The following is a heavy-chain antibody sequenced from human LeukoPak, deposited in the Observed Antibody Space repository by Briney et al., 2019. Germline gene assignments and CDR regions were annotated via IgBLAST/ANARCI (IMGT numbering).Heavy chain of an antibody. J-gene: IGHJ4*02. CDR2: IKQDGSEK. Sequence: GGSLRLSCAASGFIFSTSAMSWVRQAPGKGLEWVANIKQDGSEKYYVDSVKGRFTISRDNAKNSLYLQMNSLRAEDTAVYYCARGYYYDSSGYFPPDYWGQGTLVTVSS. V-gene: IGHV3-7*01. D-gene: IGHD3-22*01. CDR1: GFIFSTSA. CDR3: ARGYYYDSSGYFPPDY.